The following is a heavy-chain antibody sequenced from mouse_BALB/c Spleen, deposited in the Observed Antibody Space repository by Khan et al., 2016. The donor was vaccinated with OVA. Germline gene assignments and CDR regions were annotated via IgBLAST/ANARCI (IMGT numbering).Heavy chain of an antibody. V-gene: IGHV5-17*02. D-gene: IGHD1-1*01. CDR1: GFTFSSFG. Sequence: EVELVESGRGLVQPGGSRKLSCVASGFTFSSFGMHWVRQAPEKGLEWVAYISGDSSTIYYTDTVKGRFTISRDNPKNTLFLQMTSLRSEDMAMYYCARSYFYGYYFDQWGQGTTLTVSS. J-gene: IGHJ2*01. CDR2: ISGDSSTI. CDR3: ARSYFYGYYFDQ.